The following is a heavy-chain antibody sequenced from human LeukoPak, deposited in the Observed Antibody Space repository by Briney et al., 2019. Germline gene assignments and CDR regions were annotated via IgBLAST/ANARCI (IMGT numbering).Heavy chain of an antibody. V-gene: IGHV3-73*01. CDR2: IRTKVNSYAT. D-gene: IGHD6-13*01. J-gene: IGHJ6*02. CDR3: SRGISGYGMDV. CDR1: GFTFSGSG. Sequence: GGSLRLSCAASGFTFSGSGMHWVRQASGKGLEWIGRIRTKVNSYATAYAASVKGRFTISRDDSKNTAYLQMDSLKTEDTVVYYCSRGISGYGMDVWGQGTTVTVSS.